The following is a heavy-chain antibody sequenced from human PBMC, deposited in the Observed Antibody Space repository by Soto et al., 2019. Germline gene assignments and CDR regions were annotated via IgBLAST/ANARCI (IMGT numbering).Heavy chain of an antibody. CDR1: GFTFRSYW. CDR3: ASGGRRLNFDP. J-gene: IGHJ5*02. D-gene: IGHD3-16*01. Sequence: GGSLRLSCAASGFTFRSYWMQWVRQAPGKGLVWVSWINSDGSSTSYADSVKGRFTISRDNAKNTLYLQMNSLRAEDTAVYYCASGGRRLNFDPWGQGTLFTVAS. V-gene: IGHV3-74*01. CDR2: INSDGSST.